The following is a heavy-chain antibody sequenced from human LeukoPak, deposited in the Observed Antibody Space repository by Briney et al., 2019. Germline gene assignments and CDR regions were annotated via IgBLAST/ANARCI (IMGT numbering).Heavy chain of an antibody. CDR3: AKDREEQLVSLIDY. V-gene: IGHV3-23*01. Sequence: GGSLRLSCAASGFTFSSYAMSWVREGLGRGLEGVSGISGSGGNTYYADSVKGRFTISRDNSKNTLYLQMNGLRAEDTAVYYCAKDREEQLVSLIDYWGQGTLVTVSS. D-gene: IGHD6-13*01. CDR2: ISGSGGNT. J-gene: IGHJ4*02. CDR1: GFTFSSYA.